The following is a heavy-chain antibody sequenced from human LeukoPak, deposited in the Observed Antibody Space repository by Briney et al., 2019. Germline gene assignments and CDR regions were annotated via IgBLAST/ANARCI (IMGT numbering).Heavy chain of an antibody. CDR2: ISGSGGST. Sequence: GGSLRLSCAASGFTFSSYAMSWVRQAPGKGLEWASAISGSGGSTYYADSVKGRFTISRDNSKNTLYLQMNSLRAEDTAVYYCAKDRVQQLEPYFDYWGQGTLVTVSS. D-gene: IGHD6-13*01. J-gene: IGHJ4*02. CDR3: AKDRVQQLEPYFDY. CDR1: GFTFSSYA. V-gene: IGHV3-23*01.